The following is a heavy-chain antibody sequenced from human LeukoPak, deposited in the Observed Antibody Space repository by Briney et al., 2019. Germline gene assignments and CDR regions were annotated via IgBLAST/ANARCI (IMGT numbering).Heavy chain of an antibody. D-gene: IGHD3-16*01. V-gene: IGHV1-69*13. Sequence: SVKVSCKASGGTFSSYAISWVRQAPGQGLEWMGGIIPIFGTANYAQKFQGRVTITADESTSTAYMELSSLRSEDTAVYYCASSFVWVVMSAFDIWGQGTMVTVSS. CDR3: ASSFVWVVMSAFDI. CDR2: IIPIFGTA. CDR1: GGTFSSYA. J-gene: IGHJ3*02.